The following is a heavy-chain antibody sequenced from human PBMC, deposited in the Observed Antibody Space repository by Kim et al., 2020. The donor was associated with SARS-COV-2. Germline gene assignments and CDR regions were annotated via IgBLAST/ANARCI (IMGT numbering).Heavy chain of an antibody. CDR2: ISWDSGSI. V-gene: IGHV3-9*01. J-gene: IGHJ4*01. CDR1: GFTFDDYA. Sequence: GGSLRLSCAASGFTFDDYAMHWVRQAPGKGLEWVSGISWDSGSIGYADSVKGRFTISRDNAKNSLYLQMNSLRAEDTALYYCAKDKAYCSGGSCYSNFD. D-gene: IGHD2-15*01. CDR3: AKDKAYCSGGSCYSNFD.